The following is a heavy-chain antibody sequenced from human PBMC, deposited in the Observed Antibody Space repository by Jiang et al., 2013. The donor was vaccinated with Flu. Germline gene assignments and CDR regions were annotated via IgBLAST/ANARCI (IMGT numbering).Heavy chain of an antibody. CDR3: ARHEVGMEYYDSSGYLYP. J-gene: IGHJ5*02. CDR2: IYYSEST. CDR1: GGSISSYY. Sequence: PGLVKPSGTLSLTCTVSGGSISSYYWSWIRQPPGKGLEWIGYIYYSESTNYNPSLKSRVTISVDTSKNQFSLKLSSVTAADTAVYYCARHEVGMEYYDSSGYLYPWGQGILVTVSS. D-gene: IGHD3-22*01. V-gene: IGHV4-59*08.